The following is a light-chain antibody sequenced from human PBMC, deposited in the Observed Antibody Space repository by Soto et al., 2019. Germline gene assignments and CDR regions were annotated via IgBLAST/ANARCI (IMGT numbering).Light chain of an antibody. CDR3: QKYNSALWT. Sequence: DLQMTQSPSSLSASVGDRVTITCRASQDISNYLAWYQQKPGKVPKLLIYAASTLQSGVPSRFSGSGSGTEFTLTISSLQPEDVATYYCQKYNSALWTFGQGTKVEIK. CDR1: QDISNY. CDR2: AAS. J-gene: IGKJ1*01. V-gene: IGKV1-27*01.